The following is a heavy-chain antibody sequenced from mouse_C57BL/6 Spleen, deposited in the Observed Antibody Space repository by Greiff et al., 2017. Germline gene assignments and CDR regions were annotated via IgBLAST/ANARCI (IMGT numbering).Heavy chain of an antibody. CDR3: VEQGGRDEFDY. D-gene: IGHD2-13*01. CDR1: GFSFNTYA. Sequence: EVNVVESGGGLVQPKGSLKLSCAASGFSFNTYAMNWVRQAPGKGLEWVARISSKSNNYATYYADSVKDRFTISRADSESMLYLQMNTLKAEDTAMYYCVEQGGRDEFDYWGQGTTLTVSS. CDR2: ISSKSNNYAT. J-gene: IGHJ2*01. V-gene: IGHV10-1*01.